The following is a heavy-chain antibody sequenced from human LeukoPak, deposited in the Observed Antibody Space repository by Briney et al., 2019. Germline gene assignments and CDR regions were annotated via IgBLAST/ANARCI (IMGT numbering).Heavy chain of an antibody. CDR1: GYRFTSYW. CDR2: IYPGDSDT. CDR3: ARLKARVAAEFDP. V-gene: IGHV5-51*01. D-gene: IGHD6-13*01. J-gene: IGHJ5*02. Sequence: RGESLKISCKGSGYRFTSYWIGWVRQMPGKGLEWMGIIYPGDSDTRYSPSFQGQVTISADKSISTAYLQWSSLKASDTAMYYCARLKARVAAEFDPWGQGTLVTVSS.